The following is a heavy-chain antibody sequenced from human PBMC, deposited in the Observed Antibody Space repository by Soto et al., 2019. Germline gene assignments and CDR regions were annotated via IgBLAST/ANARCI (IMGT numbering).Heavy chain of an antibody. CDR2: IYYTGST. J-gene: IGHJ4*02. V-gene: IGHV4-31*03. CDR1: GASTCSGGSY. CDR3: ARADYGDRGLAFDS. Sequence: QVQLQESGPGLVKTSQTLSLTCTVSGASTCSGGSYWSWIRHHPGKGLEWIGYIYYTGSTYYSPSLKSRASISVDTSNNHFARKLDSAPAADTAVYYCARADYGDRGLAFDSWGQGTLVTVSS. D-gene: IGHD4-17*01.